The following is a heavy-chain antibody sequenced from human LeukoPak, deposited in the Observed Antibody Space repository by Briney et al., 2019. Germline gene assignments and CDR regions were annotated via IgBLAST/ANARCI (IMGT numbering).Heavy chain of an antibody. D-gene: IGHD3-22*01. CDR1: GYTLTEFS. V-gene: IGHV1-24*01. CDR3: ATEAKSDSSGYYGVY. J-gene: IGHJ4*02. Sequence: ASVKVSCKVSGYTLTEFSIHWVRQAPGKELDWMGGFDPEDGETIYAQKFQGRVTMTEDTSTDTAYMELSSLRSEGTAMYYCATEAKSDSSGYYGVYWGQGTLVTVSS. CDR2: FDPEDGET.